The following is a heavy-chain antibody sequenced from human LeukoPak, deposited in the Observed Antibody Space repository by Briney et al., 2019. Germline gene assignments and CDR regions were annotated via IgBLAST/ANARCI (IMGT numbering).Heavy chain of an antibody. CDR1: GGSISSYY. CDR2: IYYSGST. CDR3: ARDNYDFWSGNWFDP. J-gene: IGHJ5*02. D-gene: IGHD3-3*01. Sequence: PSETLSLTCTVSGGSISSYYWSWIRQPPGKGLEWIGYIYYSGSTYYHPSLKSRVTISVDTSKNQFSLKLSSVTAADTAVYYCARDNYDFWSGNWFDPWGQGTLVTVSS. V-gene: IGHV4-59*12.